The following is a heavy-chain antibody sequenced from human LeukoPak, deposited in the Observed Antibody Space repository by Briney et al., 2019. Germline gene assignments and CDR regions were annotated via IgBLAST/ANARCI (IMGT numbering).Heavy chain of an antibody. V-gene: IGHV3-23*01. CDR2: ISGRGGST. CDR1: GFTFSSYA. J-gene: IGHJ4*02. CDR3: AKNSCYYDSSGYSALVY. D-gene: IGHD3-22*01. Sequence: PGGSLRLSCAASGFTFSSYAMSWVRQAQGKGLEWVSAISGRGGSTYYADSVKGRFTISRDNSKNTLYLQMNSLRAEDTAVYYCAKNSCYYDSSGYSALVYWGQGALVTVSS.